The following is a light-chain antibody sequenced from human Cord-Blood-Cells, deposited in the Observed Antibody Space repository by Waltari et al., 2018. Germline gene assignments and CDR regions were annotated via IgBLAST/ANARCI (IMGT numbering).Light chain of an antibody. CDR1: SSNIGAGYD. Sequence: VTISCTGSSSNIGAGYDVHWYQQLPGTAPKLLIYGNSNRPSGVPDRFSGSKSGTSASLAITGLQAEDDADYYCQSYDSSLSGWVFGGGTKLTVL. V-gene: IGLV1-40*01. CDR3: QSYDSSLSGWV. CDR2: GNS. J-gene: IGLJ3*02.